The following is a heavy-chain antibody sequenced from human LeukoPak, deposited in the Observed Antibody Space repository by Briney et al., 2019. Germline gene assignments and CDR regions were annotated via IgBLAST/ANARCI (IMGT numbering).Heavy chain of an antibody. J-gene: IGHJ4*02. CDR3: ARSTMSYYYDSSGYYHSFDY. V-gene: IGHV3-11*01. Sequence: GGSLRLSCAASGFTFSDYYMSWVRQAPGKGLEWVSYISSSGSTIYYADSVKGRFTISRDNAKNSLYLQMNSLRAEDTAVYYCARSTMSYYYDSSGYYHSFDYWGQGTLVTVSS. CDR2: ISSSGSTI. D-gene: IGHD3-22*01. CDR1: GFTFSDYY.